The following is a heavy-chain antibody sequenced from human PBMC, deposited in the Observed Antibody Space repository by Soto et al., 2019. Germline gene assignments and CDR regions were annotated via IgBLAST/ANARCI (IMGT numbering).Heavy chain of an antibody. Sequence: PSETLSLTCTVSGGSISSYYWGWIRQPPGKGLEWIGSIYYSGSTYYNPSLKSRVTISVDTSKNQFSLKLSSVTAADTAVYYCARSIVVVPAAIALTEAAYYYYGMDVWGQGTTVTVSS. V-gene: IGHV4-39*01. J-gene: IGHJ6*02. CDR2: IYYSGST. CDR1: GGSISSYY. CDR3: ARSIVVVPAAIALTEAAYYYYGMDV. D-gene: IGHD2-2*01.